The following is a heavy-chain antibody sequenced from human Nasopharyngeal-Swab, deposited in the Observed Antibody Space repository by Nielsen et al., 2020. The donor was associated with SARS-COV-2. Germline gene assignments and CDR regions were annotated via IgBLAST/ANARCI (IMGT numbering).Heavy chain of an antibody. CDR2: IAHDASNE. Sequence: GGSLRLSCAASGFTFSSFGMHWVRQAPGKGLEWVAFIAHDASNEYYGDSVTGRFSISRDSSKNTLYLQMDSLRGEDTAMYYCARDAPAHYGAFYWSQGTLVTVSS. V-gene: IGHV3-30*03. D-gene: IGHD4-17*01. CDR3: ARDAPAHYGAFY. J-gene: IGHJ4*02. CDR1: GFTFSSFG.